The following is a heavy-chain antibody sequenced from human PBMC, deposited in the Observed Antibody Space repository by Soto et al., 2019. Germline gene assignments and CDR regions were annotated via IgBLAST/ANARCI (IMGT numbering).Heavy chain of an antibody. D-gene: IGHD3-16*01. CDR3: ARLDYSFWGSPNWFDP. J-gene: IGHJ5*02. V-gene: IGHV5-51*01. CDR1: GYRFTNYW. CDR2: IYPGDSDT. Sequence: LGESLKISCKASGYRFTNYWIGWVRQMPGKGLEWMGIIYPGDSDTRYSPSFQGQVTISADKSISTAYLQWSSLKASDTAMYYCARLDYSFWGSPNWFDPWGRGTLVTVSS.